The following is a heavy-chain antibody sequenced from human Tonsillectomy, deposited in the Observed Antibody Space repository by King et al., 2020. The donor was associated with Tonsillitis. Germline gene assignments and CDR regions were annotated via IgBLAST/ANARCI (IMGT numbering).Heavy chain of an antibody. CDR3: TTGGAAQD. CDR2: IKNKADGGTT. CDR1: GFTFSNAW. J-gene: IGHJ4*02. D-gene: IGHD6-13*01. Sequence: VQLVESGGGLVKPGGSLRLSCAASGFTFSNAWMSWVRQTPGKGLEWVGRIKNKADGGTTDYAAPVKGRFTISRDDSKTTLYLQMNSLKTEDTAVYYCTTGGAAQDWGQGTLVTVSS. V-gene: IGHV3-15*01.